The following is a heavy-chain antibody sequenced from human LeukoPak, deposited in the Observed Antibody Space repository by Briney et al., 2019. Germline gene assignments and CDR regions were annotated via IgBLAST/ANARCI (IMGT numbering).Heavy chain of an antibody. V-gene: IGHV1-8*02. CDR2: MNPGSGDT. CDR3: ARSRRGYYMDV. Sequence: GASVKVSCKASGYTFSNFDVNWVRQAPGQGLEWMAWMNPGSGDTGYEGKFQARLTMSSNTSITTAAMELGSLTSEDTAVSYCARSRRGYYMDVWGKGTTVIVSS. CDR1: GYTFSNFD. J-gene: IGHJ6*03.